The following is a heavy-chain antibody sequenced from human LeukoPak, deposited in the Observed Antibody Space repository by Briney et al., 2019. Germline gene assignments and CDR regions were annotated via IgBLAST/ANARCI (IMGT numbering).Heavy chain of an antibody. CDR3: AKESAGDAFDI. J-gene: IGHJ3*02. V-gene: IGHV3-9*01. Sequence: QTGRSLRLSCAASGFTFDDYAMPWVRQAPGKGLEWVSGISWNSGSIGYADSVKGRFTISRDNAKNSLYLQMNSLRAEDTALYYCAKESAGDAFDIWGQGTMVTVSS. CDR2: ISWNSGSI. CDR1: GFTFDDYA.